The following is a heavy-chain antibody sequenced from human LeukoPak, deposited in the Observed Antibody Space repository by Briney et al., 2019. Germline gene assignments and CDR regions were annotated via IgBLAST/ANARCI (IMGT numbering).Heavy chain of an antibody. Sequence: GGSLRLSCAASGFTFSSYDIHWVRQAPGKGLEWVAVIWYDGSNKYYADSVKGRFTSSRDNSKNTLYLQMNSLRAEDTAVYYCARGGGATFFDYWGQGTLVTVSS. V-gene: IGHV3-33*01. D-gene: IGHD1-26*01. CDR3: ARGGGATFFDY. CDR2: IWYDGSNK. J-gene: IGHJ4*02. CDR1: GFTFSSYD.